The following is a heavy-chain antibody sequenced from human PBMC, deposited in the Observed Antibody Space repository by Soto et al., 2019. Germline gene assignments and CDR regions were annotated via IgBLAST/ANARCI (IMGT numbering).Heavy chain of an antibody. CDR3: TTTFEH. Sequence: EVQLVESRGGSVQPGGSLRLSCPASGITLSHFWMHWVRQAPGKGLVWVARIDNGGSGTSYADFAKGRFTISKDDAKNTLYLQMNSLRAEDTSLYYCTTTFEHWGRGTLVTVSS. J-gene: IGHJ4*02. CDR2: IDNGGSGT. V-gene: IGHV3-74*01. CDR1: GITLSHFW.